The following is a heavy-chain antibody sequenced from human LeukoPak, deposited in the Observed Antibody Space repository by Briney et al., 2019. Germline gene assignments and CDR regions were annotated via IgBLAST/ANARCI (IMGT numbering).Heavy chain of an antibody. V-gene: IGHV3-23*01. J-gene: IGHJ4*02. D-gene: IGHD3-10*01. CDR2: ISGSGGST. CDR1: GFTFSSYA. CDR3: ARGGATGDVFDY. Sequence: GGSLRLSCAASGFTFSSYAMSWVRQAPGKGLEWVSAISGSGGSTYYADSVKGRFTISRDNSKSTLYLQMNSLRAEDTAVYYCARGGATGDVFDYWGQGTLVTVSS.